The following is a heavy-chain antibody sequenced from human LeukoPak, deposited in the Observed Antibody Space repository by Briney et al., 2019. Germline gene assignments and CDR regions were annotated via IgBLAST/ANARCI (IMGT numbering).Heavy chain of an antibody. V-gene: IGHV4-34*01. CDR3: ARGQYDFQTTYYYMDV. D-gene: IGHD3-3*01. CDR2: INHSGST. Sequence: PSETLSLTCAVYGGSFSGYYWSWIGQPPGKGLEGIGEINHSGSTNYNPSIKSRVTISVDTSKHQFSMKLSSVTAADTAVYYCARGQYDFQTTYYYMDVWGKGTTVTVSS. CDR1: GGSFSGYY. J-gene: IGHJ6*03.